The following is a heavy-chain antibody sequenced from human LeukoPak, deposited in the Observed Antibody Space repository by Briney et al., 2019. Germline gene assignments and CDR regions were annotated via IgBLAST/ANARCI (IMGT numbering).Heavy chain of an antibody. D-gene: IGHD6-13*01. J-gene: IGHJ4*02. CDR1: GGSFSGYY. CDR2: INHSGST. V-gene: IGHV4-34*01. Sequence: SETLSLTYAVYGGSFSGYYWSWIRQPPGKGLEWIGEINHSGSTNYNPSLKSHVTISVDTSKNQFSLKLSSVTAADTAVYYCARGVIYSSSWARQVDYWGQGTLVTVSS. CDR3: ARGVIYSSSWARQVDY.